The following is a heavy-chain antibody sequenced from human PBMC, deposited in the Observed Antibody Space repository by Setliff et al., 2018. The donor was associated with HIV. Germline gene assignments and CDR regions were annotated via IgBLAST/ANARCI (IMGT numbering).Heavy chain of an antibody. J-gene: IGHJ6*02. CDR1: GGSISSSSYY. CDR3: ARIFGDQGYYYGMDV. Sequence: PSETLSLTCIVSGGSISSSSYYWGWIRQPPGKGPEWIGTVYYSGSTYYNPSLKSRVTISVDTSKNQFSLKLSSVIAADTAVYYCARIFGDQGYYYGMDVWGQGTTVTVSS. D-gene: IGHD3-3*01. V-gene: IGHV4-39*07. CDR2: VYYSGST.